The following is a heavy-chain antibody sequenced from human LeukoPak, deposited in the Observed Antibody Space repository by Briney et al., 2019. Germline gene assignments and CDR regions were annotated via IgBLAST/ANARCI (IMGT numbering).Heavy chain of an antibody. CDR2: INPSSGGT. J-gene: IGHJ3*02. CDR1: GYTFTGYY. CDR3: ARVGVGSISHAFDI. D-gene: IGHD3-10*01. Sequence: ASVKVSCKASGYTFTGYYMHWVRQAPGQGLEWMGWINPSSGGTNYAQKFQGRVTMTRDTSISTAYMELSRLRSDDTAVYYCARVGVGSISHAFDIWGQGTMVTVSS. V-gene: IGHV1-2*02.